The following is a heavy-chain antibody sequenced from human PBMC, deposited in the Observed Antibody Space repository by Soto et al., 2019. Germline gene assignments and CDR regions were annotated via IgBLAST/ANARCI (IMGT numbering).Heavy chain of an antibody. D-gene: IGHD6-19*01. J-gene: IGHJ4*02. CDR3: VRGTAVARQHFAN. CDR2: ISGDGSYK. Sequence: QVQLVESGGGVVQPERSLRLSCATSGFSFSDFGMHWVRQAPGKGLEWVATISGDGSYKYYPRSVQGRFTISRDNSKNALYLQMNSLRTDDTAVYYCVRGTAVARQHFANWGQGTLVSVSS. V-gene: IGHV3-30*03. CDR1: GFSFSDFG.